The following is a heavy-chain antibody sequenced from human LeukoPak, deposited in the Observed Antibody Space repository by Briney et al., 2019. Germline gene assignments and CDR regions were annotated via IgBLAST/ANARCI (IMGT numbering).Heavy chain of an antibody. CDR3: ARERATSTSTWSFDY. CDR1: RFTFSSYG. D-gene: IGHD2-2*01. Sequence: GGSLRLSCAASRFTFSSYGMHWVRQAPGKGLEWVAVISYDGNKEYYVDSVKGRFTISRDNSKNMLYLQMDSLRAEDTAVYHCARERATSTSTWSFDYWGQGTLVTVSS. CDR2: ISYDGNKE. V-gene: IGHV3-30*03. J-gene: IGHJ4*02.